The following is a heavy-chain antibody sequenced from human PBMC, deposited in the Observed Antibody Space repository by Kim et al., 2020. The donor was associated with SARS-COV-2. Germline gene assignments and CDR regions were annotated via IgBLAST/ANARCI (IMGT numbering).Heavy chain of an antibody. V-gene: IGHV3-13*01. CDR3: ARGGDYYDSNGYYPSYRYFDL. Sequence: GGSLRLSCAASGFTFSNYDMHWVRQDTGKTLEWVSSVDTAGDTYYPGSVKGRFTISRDDADNSLYLQINSLRVGDTAVYYCARGGDYYDSNGYYPSYRYFDLWGRGTLVTVSS. CDR2: VDTAGDT. D-gene: IGHD3-22*01. CDR1: GFTFSNYD. J-gene: IGHJ2*01.